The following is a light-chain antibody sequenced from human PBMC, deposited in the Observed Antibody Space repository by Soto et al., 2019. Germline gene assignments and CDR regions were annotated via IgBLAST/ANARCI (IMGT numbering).Light chain of an antibody. CDR2: SNS. Sequence: QSVLTQSPSASGTPGQTVTISCSGGTSNIGRNTVNWYQQLPRTAPKLLIYSNSLRPSGVPDRFSGSKSGTSASLAISGLQSEDEADYYCAAWDDGLNGQLFGGGTKLTVL. CDR1: TSNIGRNT. J-gene: IGLJ2*01. CDR3: AAWDDGLNGQL. V-gene: IGLV1-44*01.